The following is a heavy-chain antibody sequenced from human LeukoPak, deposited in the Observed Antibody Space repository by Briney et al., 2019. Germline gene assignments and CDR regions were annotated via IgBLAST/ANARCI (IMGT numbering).Heavy chain of an antibody. CDR2: ISSSSTYI. CDR3: AKDGRGVYYYYGMDV. V-gene: IGHV3-21*04. CDR1: GFTFSSSS. J-gene: IGHJ6*02. Sequence: GGSLRLSCAASGFTFSSSSMNWVRQAPGKGLEWVSSISSSSTYIYYADSVKGRLTISRDNAKNSLYLQMNSLRAEDTAVYYCAKDGRGVYYYYGMDVWGQGTTVTVSS. D-gene: IGHD3-10*01.